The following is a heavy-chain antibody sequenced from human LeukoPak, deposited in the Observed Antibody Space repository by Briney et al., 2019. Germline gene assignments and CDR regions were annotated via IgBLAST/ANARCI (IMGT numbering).Heavy chain of an antibody. CDR3: ARVGYCSSTSCYGFDY. D-gene: IGHD2-2*03. CDR2: ISSSSSTI. J-gene: IGHJ4*02. V-gene: IGHV3-48*04. Sequence: QPGGSLRLSCAASGFTFSSYSMNWVRQATGKGLEWVSYISSSSSTIYYADSVKGRFTISRDNAKNPLYLQMNSLRAEDTAVYYCARVGYCSSTSCYGFDYWGQGTLVTVSS. CDR1: GFTFSSYS.